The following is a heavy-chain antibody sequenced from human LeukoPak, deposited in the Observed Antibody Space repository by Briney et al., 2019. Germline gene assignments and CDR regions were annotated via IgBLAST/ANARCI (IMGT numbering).Heavy chain of an antibody. CDR3: ARPYRSDYVAPRDAFDI. J-gene: IGHJ3*02. CDR1: GYTFTSYG. CDR2: ISAYNGNT. D-gene: IGHD4-17*01. Sequence: GASVKVFCKASGYTFTSYGISWVRQARGQGLEWMGWISAYNGNTNYAQKLQARVNMTTAPSPSTAYLELRSLRSDVTAVYYCARPYRSDYVAPRDAFDIWGQGTMVTVSS. V-gene: IGHV1-18*01.